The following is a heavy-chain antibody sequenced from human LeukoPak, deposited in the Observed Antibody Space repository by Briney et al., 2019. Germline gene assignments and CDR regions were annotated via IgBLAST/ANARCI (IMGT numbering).Heavy chain of an antibody. CDR1: GGSISSSSYY. V-gene: IGHV4-39*01. CDR3: ARHTIAVAVPDYMDV. D-gene: IGHD6-19*01. Sequence: PSETLSLTCTVSGGSISSSSYYWGWIRQPPGKGLEWIGSIYYSGSTYYKPSLKSRVTISVDTSKNQFSLKLSSVTAADTAVYYCARHTIAVAVPDYMDVWGKGTTVTISS. CDR2: IYYSGST. J-gene: IGHJ6*03.